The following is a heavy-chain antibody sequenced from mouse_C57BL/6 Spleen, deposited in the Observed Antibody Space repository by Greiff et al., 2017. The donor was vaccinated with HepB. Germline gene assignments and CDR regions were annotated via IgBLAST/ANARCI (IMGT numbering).Heavy chain of an antibody. CDR2: IHPNSGST. J-gene: IGHJ2*01. CDR3: ARLGDGLFDY. CDR1: GYTFTSYW. Sequence: VQLQQPGAELVKPGASVKLSCKASGYTFTSYWMHWVKQRPGQGLEWIGMIHPNSGSTNYNEKFKSKATLTVDKSSSTAYMQISSLTSEDSAVYYCARLGDGLFDYWGQGTTLTVSS. V-gene: IGHV1-64*01. D-gene: IGHD2-3*01.